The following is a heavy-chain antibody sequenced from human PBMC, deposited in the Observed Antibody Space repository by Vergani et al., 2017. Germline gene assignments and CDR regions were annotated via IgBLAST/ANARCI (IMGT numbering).Heavy chain of an antibody. CDR1: GDSVISTDYH. Sequence: QVQLQESGPGLVTPSETLSLTCTVSGDSVISTDYHWGWIRQPPGKGLEWIGSMDYSGSTSYNPSLESRISISFETPKNQFSLRLTSVTAADTAVYYCARTTYGSGSYYGVAWGQGTLVTVSS. J-gene: IGHJ5*02. CDR3: ARTTYGSGSYYGVA. CDR2: MDYSGST. V-gene: IGHV4-39*01. D-gene: IGHD3-10*01.